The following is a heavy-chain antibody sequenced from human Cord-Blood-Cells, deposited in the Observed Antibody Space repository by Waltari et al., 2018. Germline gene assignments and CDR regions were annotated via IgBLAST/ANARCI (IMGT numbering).Heavy chain of an antibody. J-gene: IGHJ4*02. CDR2: SSSSSSTI. V-gene: IGHV3-48*02. CDR1: GFTFRGYC. Sequence: EVQLVESGGGLVQPGVSLRLSCAGSGFTFRGYCMNWVRQAPGKGLEWVSYSSSSSSTIYYADSVKGRFTISRDNAKNSLYLQMNSLRDEDTAVYYCARVGTIVFWGQGTLVTVSS. D-gene: IGHD1-1*01. CDR3: ARVGTIVF.